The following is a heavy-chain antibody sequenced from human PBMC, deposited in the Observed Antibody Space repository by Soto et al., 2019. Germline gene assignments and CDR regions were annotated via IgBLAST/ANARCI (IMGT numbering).Heavy chain of an antibody. D-gene: IGHD3-22*01. CDR2: IYHSGST. V-gene: IGHV4-30-2*01. CDR1: GGSISSGGSS. Sequence: SETLTLTCAVSGGSISSGGSSWSWIRHPPGKGLEWIGYIYHSGSTYYNPSLKSRVTISVDRSKNQFSLKLSSVTAADTAVYYCARGGYYDSSGYPYDYWGQGTLVTVSS. CDR3: ARGGYYDSSGYPYDY. J-gene: IGHJ4*02.